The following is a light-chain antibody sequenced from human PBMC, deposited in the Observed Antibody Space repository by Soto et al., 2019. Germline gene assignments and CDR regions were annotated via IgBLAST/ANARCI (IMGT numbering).Light chain of an antibody. V-gene: IGKV3-20*01. J-gene: IGKJ3*01. Sequence: EIVLTQSPGTLSLSPGERATLSCRASQSFSSSYLAWYQQKPGQAPRRLIYGASSRATGIPDRFSGSGSGTEFTLTISRLEPEDFAVYYCQKYGSSPFTFGPGTKVDIK. CDR3: QKYGSSPFT. CDR1: QSFSSSY. CDR2: GAS.